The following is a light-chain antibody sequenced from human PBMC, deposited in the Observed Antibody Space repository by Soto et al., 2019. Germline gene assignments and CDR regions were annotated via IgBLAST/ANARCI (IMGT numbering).Light chain of an antibody. V-gene: IGKV1-9*01. J-gene: IGKJ5*01. CDR1: QGISCY. CDR2: ASS. Sequence: DTQLANSTSYLSRSGRASRSSTWPVNQGISCYLAWYQQKPGEAPKLLIYASSTLQSGVPSRFCGIRSGREFTLIISRLQPEDFVTYYCQQLDSYPITFGQGTRLEIK. CDR3: QQLDSYPIT.